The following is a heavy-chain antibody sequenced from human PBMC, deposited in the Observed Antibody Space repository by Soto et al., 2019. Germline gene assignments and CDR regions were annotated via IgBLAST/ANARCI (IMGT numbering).Heavy chain of an antibody. CDR3: ARDDYYDSSGYSNFED. D-gene: IGHD3-22*01. V-gene: IGHV3-30-3*01. CDR2: ISYDGSNK. CDR1: GFTFSSYS. J-gene: IGHJ4*02. Sequence: AGGSLRLSFSAPGFTFSSYSMHLVRQAPGKGLEWVAVISYDGSNKYYADSVKGRFTISRDNSKNTLYLQMNSLRAEDTAVYYCARDDYYDSSGYSNFEDWGQGTLVTVAS.